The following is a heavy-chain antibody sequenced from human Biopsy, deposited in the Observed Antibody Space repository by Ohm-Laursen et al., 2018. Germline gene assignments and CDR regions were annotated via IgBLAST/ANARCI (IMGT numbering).Heavy chain of an antibody. CDR2: IPHTGYT. V-gene: IGHV4-59*11. CDR1: VGSFTGHY. Sequence: TLSLPCIVSVGSFTGHYSTWIRQPPGKGLVWIGHIPHTGYTSYKSSLKSRVTISLDTSRKHFSLRLTSLAAAATAVYYCARGSNEYGGLYFPHWGQGTLVTVSS. D-gene: IGHD4-23*01. J-gene: IGHJ1*01. CDR3: ARGSNEYGGLYFPH.